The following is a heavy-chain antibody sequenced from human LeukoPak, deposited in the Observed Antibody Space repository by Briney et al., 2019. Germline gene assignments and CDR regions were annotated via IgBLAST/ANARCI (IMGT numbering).Heavy chain of an antibody. CDR1: GFTFSSYW. Sequence: PGGSLRLSCAASGFTFSSYWMSWVRQAPGKGLEWVANIKQDGSEKYYVDSVKGRFTISRDNAKNSLYLQMNSLRAEDTAVYYCARDRRGMATNFDYWGQGTLVTVSS. CDR2: IKQDGSEK. D-gene: IGHD5-24*01. V-gene: IGHV3-7*01. CDR3: ARDRRGMATNFDY. J-gene: IGHJ4*02.